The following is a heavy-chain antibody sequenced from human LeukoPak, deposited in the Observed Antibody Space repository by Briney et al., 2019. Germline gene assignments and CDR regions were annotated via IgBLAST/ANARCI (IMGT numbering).Heavy chain of an antibody. Sequence: PGGSLRLSCAASGFSLRAYTMNWVRQAPGMGLEWISYIISPSTTIYYADSVEGRFTISRDNAKNSLYLQMDSLRAEDTAVYYCARNGRYCATATCLDFWGQGTLVTASS. CDR2: IISPSTTI. V-gene: IGHV3-48*01. CDR3: ARNGRYCATATCLDF. D-gene: IGHD2-15*01. J-gene: IGHJ4*02. CDR1: GFSLRAYT.